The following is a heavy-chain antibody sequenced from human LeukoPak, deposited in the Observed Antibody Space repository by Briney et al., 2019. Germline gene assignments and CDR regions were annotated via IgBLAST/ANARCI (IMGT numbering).Heavy chain of an antibody. CDR1: GFTFSNAW. Sequence: GGSLRLSCAASGFTFSNAWMTWVRQAPGKGLEWVGRIKTKIDGGTTDYAAPVKGRFTISRDDSKTTLYLQMNSLKTEDTAVYYCARYCSSTSCYRPPWGQGALVTVSS. V-gene: IGHV3-15*01. J-gene: IGHJ5*02. D-gene: IGHD2-2*02. CDR2: IKTKIDGGTT. CDR3: ARYCSSTSCYRPP.